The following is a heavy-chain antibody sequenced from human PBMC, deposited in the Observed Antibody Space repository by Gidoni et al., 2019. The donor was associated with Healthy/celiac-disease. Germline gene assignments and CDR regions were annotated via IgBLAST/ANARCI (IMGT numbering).Heavy chain of an antibody. CDR1: GFTFRSYA. CDR2: ISGSGGST. Sequence: EVQLLESGGGLVQPGGSLRLSCAASGFTFRSYAMSWVRQAPGKGLEWVSAISGSGGSTYYADSVKGRFTISRDNSKNTLYLQMNSLRAEDTAVYYCAKESSGYCSSTSCHVFDYWGQGTLVTVSS. D-gene: IGHD2-2*01. J-gene: IGHJ4*02. V-gene: IGHV3-23*01. CDR3: AKESSGYCSSTSCHVFDY.